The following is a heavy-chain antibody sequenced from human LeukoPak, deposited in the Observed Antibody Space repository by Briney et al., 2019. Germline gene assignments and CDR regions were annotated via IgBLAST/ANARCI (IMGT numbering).Heavy chain of an antibody. CDR3: ARYASGSYYWFDP. V-gene: IGHV4-39*01. D-gene: IGHD3-10*01. Sequence: SETLSLTCTVSGGSISSTSYHWAWIRQPPGKGLEWIATVYYTGSAYYNPSLKSRVTISVDTSKSQFSLKLSPVTTADTALYYCARYASGSYYWFDPWGQGTLVTVSS. J-gene: IGHJ5*02. CDR2: VYYTGSA. CDR1: GGSISSTSYH.